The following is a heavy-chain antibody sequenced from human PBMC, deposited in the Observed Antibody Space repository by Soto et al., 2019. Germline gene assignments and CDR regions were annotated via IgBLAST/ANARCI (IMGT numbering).Heavy chain of an antibody. V-gene: IGHV3-7*05. CDR1: AFTFSSYG. D-gene: IGHD4-4*01. CDR3: ARVVLTTVTTTKYYYYGMDV. Sequence: GGSLRLSCAASAFTFSSYGRSWVRQAPGKGLEWVANIKQDGSEKYYVDSVKGRFTISRDNAKNSLYLQMNSLRAEDTAVYYCARVVLTTVTTTKYYYYGMDVWGQGTTVTVSS. CDR2: IKQDGSEK. J-gene: IGHJ6*02.